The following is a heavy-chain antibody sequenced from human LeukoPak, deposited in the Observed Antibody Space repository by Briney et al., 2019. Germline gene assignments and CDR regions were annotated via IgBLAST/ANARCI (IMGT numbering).Heavy chain of an antibody. Sequence: GGSLRLSCAASGFTFSSYGMHWVRQAPGKGLEWVAVISYDGSNKYYADSVKGRFTISRDNSKNTLYLQMSSLRAEDTAVYYYAKDSHRGSGSPRNWFDPWGQGTLVTVSS. CDR2: ISYDGSNK. D-gene: IGHD3-22*01. V-gene: IGHV3-30*18. CDR1: GFTFSSYG. J-gene: IGHJ5*02. CDR3: AKDSHRGSGSPRNWFDP.